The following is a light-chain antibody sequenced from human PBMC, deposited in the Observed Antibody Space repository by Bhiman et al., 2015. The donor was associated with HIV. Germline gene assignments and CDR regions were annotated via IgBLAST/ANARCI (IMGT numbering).Light chain of an antibody. CDR2: EVS. V-gene: IGLV2-14*01. Sequence: QSALTQPASVSGSPGQSITISCIGTSSDVGGYTYVSWYQHHPGKAPKVMIYEVSKRPSGISNRFSGSKSGNTASLTISGLQAEDEADYYCSSYTTSSTVVFGGGTKLTVL. J-gene: IGLJ2*01. CDR1: SSDVGGYTY. CDR3: SSYTTSSTVV.